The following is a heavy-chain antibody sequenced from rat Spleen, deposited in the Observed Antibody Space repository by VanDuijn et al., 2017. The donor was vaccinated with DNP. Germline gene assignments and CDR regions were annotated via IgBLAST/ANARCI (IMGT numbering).Heavy chain of an antibody. CDR2: ISYDGSNT. CDR3: ARHKVQLGVMDA. J-gene: IGHJ4*01. V-gene: IGHV5-17*01. Sequence: EVQLVESGGGLVQPGRSLKLSCAASGFTFSDYAMAWVRQTPEKSLEWVATISYDGSNTYYRDSVKGRFTISRDNSKNILYLQMESLRSEDTATYYCARHKVQLGVMDAWGQGASVTVSS. D-gene: IGHD1-5*01. CDR1: GFTFSDYA.